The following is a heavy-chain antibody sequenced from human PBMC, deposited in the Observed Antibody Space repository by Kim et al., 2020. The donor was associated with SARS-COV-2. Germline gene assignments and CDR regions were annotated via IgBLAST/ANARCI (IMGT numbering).Heavy chain of an antibody. J-gene: IGHJ6*03. D-gene: IGHD6-19*01. V-gene: IGHV3-64*01. Sequence: NSVKGSFTISRDNSKNTLYLQMGSLRAEDMAVYYCARAYIAVYYYYMDVWGKGTTVTVSS. CDR3: ARAYIAVYYYYMDV.